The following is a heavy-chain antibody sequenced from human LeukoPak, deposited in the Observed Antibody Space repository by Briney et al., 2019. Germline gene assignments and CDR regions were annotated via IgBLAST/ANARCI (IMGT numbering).Heavy chain of an antibody. V-gene: IGHV3-15*01. Sequence: GGSLRLSCAASGFTFSNAWMSWVRQAPGKGLEWVGRIKSKTDGGTTDYAAPVKGRFTISRDDSKNTLYLQMNSLKTEDTAVYYCTTDGPSTYYGSGSYRFDYWGQGTLVTVSS. D-gene: IGHD3-10*01. J-gene: IGHJ4*02. CDR2: IKSKTDGGTT. CDR3: TTDGPSTYYGSGSYRFDY. CDR1: GFTFSNAW.